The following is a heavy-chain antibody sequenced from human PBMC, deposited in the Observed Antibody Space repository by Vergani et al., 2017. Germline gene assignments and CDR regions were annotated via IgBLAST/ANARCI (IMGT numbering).Heavy chain of an antibody. V-gene: IGHV1-2*02. CDR1: GYFFTDYY. D-gene: IGHD3-22*01. CDR2: INPKTGDT. J-gene: IGHJ1*01. Sequence: QVQLVQSGAEVKRPGASVKVSCKASGYFFTDYYMHWVRQVPGQGLEWMGWINPKTGDTNSAQNFQGRVTLTRDTSISTAYMELSRLRSDDTAVYYCAIRGSYYDSSGYYQEYFQHWGQGTLVTVSS. CDR3: AIRGSYYDSSGYYQEYFQH.